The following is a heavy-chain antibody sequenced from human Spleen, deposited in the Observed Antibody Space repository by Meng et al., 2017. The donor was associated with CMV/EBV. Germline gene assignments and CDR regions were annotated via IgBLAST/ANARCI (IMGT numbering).Heavy chain of an antibody. J-gene: IGHJ5*02. Sequence: ASVKISCKASGYTFTGYYMNWVRQAPGQGLEWMGWINPNSGGTNYAQKFQGRVTLTRDTSISTAYMELSWLTSDDTAVYYCARDRERMTMVVTDWFDPWGQGTLVTVSS. CDR2: INPNSGGT. V-gene: IGHV1-2*02. D-gene: IGHD4-23*01. CDR3: ARDRERMTMVVTDWFDP. CDR1: GYTFTGYY.